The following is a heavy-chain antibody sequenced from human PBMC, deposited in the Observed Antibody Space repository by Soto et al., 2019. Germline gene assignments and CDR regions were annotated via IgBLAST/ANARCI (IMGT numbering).Heavy chain of an antibody. J-gene: IGHJ4*02. D-gene: IGHD3-3*01. Sequence: SVKVSCKASGVTLSSFINYPINWVRQAPGQGLEWMGGIVPNVGTVNYAQKFQGRVTITADKSTGTAYMELSSLRSEDTALYYCARRDTSGFLRYFDNWGQGTLVTVSS. CDR3: ARRDTSGFLRYFDN. CDR1: GVTLSSFINYP. V-gene: IGHV1-69*06. CDR2: IVPNVGTV.